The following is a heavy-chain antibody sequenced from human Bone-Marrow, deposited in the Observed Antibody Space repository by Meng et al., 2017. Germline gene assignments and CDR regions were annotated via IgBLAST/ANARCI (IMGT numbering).Heavy chain of an antibody. J-gene: IGHJ4*02. V-gene: IGHV1-3*01. D-gene: IGHD5-18*01. Sequence: ASVKVSCKASGYTFTSYAMHWVRQAPGQRLEWMGWINAGNGNTKYSQKFQGRVTITRDTSASTAYMELSSLRSEDTAVYYCARVTTAMAYYFDYWGQGTLVTVSS. CDR2: INAGNGNT. CDR1: GYTFTSYA. CDR3: ARVTTAMAYYFDY.